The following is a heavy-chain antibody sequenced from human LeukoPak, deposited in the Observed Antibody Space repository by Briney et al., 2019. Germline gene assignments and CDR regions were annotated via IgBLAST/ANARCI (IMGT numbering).Heavy chain of an antibody. Sequence: SETLSLTCGVSGNFISRGYYWAWIRQPPGKGLEWIGNIYNTGSTYYNPSLKSRVTMSIDTSKNQFSLKLSSVTAADTAVYYCARNTSAWSPLGETQSAPHCFDSWGQGTLVTVSS. D-gene: IGHD6-19*01. J-gene: IGHJ4*02. V-gene: IGHV4-38-2*01. CDR3: ARNTSAWSPLGETQSAPHCFDS. CDR2: IYNTGST. CDR1: GNFISRGYY.